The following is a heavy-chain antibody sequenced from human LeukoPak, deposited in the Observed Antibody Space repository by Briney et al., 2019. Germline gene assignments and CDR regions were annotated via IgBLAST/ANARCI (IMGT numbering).Heavy chain of an antibody. CDR3: ARHDMVRGVIIYFDY. Sequence: GGSLRLSCAASGFTLSSYEMNWVRQAPGKGLEWVSYISSSGSTIYYADSLKGRFTISRDNAKNSLYLQMNSLRAEDTAVYYCARHDMVRGVIIYFDYWGQGTLVTVSS. CDR2: ISSSGSTI. D-gene: IGHD3-10*01. CDR1: GFTLSSYE. J-gene: IGHJ4*02. V-gene: IGHV3-48*03.